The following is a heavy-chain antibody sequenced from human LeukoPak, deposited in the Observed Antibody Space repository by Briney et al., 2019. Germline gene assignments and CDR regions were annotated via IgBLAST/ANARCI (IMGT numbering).Heavy chain of an antibody. J-gene: IGHJ4*02. CDR1: GFHFSSHA. CDR2: VTADGGSI. Sequence: GGSLRLSCAASGFHFSSHAMTWVRQTPTKGLEWVSSVTADGGSIHYADSVKGRFTISRDNSKSTLFLQMNSLRAEDSAIYFCGYFDSSGFYYGRLRYWGQGTPVTVSS. D-gene: IGHD3-22*01. CDR3: GYFDSSGFYYGRLRY. V-gene: IGHV3-23*01.